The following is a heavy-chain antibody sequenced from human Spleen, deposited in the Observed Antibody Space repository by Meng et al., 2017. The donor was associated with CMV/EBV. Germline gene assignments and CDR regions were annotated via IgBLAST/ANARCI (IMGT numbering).Heavy chain of an antibody. D-gene: IGHD6-19*01. Sequence: ETLSLTCAASGFTFSSYSMNWVRQAPGKGLEWVSSISSSSSYIYYADSVKGRFTISRDNAKNSLYLQMNSLRAEDTAVYYCARGVAVAGTWFDPWGQGTLVTVSS. CDR2: ISSSSSYI. CDR3: ARGVAVAGTWFDP. CDR1: GFTFSSYS. J-gene: IGHJ5*02. V-gene: IGHV3-21*01.